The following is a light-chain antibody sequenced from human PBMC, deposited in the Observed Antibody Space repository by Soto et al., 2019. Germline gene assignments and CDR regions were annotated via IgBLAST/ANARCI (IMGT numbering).Light chain of an antibody. J-gene: IGLJ2*01. CDR2: YDS. V-gene: IGLV3-21*04. CDR1: NIGSKS. Sequence: SYELTQPPSVSMAPGKTARITCGGNNIGSKSVHGYQQKPGQAPVLVIYYDSDRPSGIPERFSGSNSGNTATLTISRVEAGDEADYYCQVWDSSSDHPEFGGGTKLTVL. CDR3: QVWDSSSDHPE.